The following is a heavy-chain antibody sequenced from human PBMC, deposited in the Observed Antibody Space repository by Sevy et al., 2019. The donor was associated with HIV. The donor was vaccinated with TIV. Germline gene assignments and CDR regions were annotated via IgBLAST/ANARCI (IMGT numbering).Heavy chain of an antibody. CDR3: ARDLSGLAYCGGDCYTRTTWFDP. CDR2: ISYDGSNK. D-gene: IGHD2-21*02. Sequence: GGSLRLSCAASGFTFSSYAMHWLRQAPGKGLEWVAVISYDGSNKYYADSVKGRFTISRDNSKNTLYLQMNSLRAEDTAVYYCARDLSGLAYCGGDCYTRTTWFDPWGQRTLVTVSS. V-gene: IGHV3-30*04. CDR1: GFTFSSYA. J-gene: IGHJ5*02.